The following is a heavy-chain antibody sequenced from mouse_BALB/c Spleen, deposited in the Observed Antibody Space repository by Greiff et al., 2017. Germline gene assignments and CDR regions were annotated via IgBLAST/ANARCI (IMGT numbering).Heavy chain of an antibody. CDR2: ISYSGST. D-gene: IGHD2-3*01. Sequence: EVKLVESGPSLVKPSQTLSLTCSVTGDSITSGYWNWIRKFPGNKLEYMGYISYSGSTYYNPSLKSRISITRDTSKNQYYLQLNSVTTEDTATYYCARYDGYYDYAMDYWGQGTSVTVSS. CDR1: GDSITSGY. CDR3: ARYDGYYDYAMDY. V-gene: IGHV3-8*02. J-gene: IGHJ4*01.